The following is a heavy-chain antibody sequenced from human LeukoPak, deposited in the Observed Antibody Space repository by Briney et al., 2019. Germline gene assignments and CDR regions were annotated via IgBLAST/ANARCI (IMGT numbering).Heavy chain of an antibody. D-gene: IGHD2-15*01. J-gene: IGHJ5*02. CDR2: INGGNGNT. CDR3: ARSDIEEISAHSAYNWFDP. V-gene: IGHV1-3*01. Sequence: GGSLRLSCAAPGFTFSSYAMHWVRQAPGQRLEWMGWINGGNGNTKYSQKFQDRVTITRDTSASTGYMELRSLRSEDTALYYCARSDIEEISAHSAYNWFDPWGQGTLVTVSS. CDR1: GFTFSSYA.